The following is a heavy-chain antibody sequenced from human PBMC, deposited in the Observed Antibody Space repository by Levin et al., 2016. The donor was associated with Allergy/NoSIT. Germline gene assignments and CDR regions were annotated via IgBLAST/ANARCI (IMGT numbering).Heavy chain of an antibody. Sequence: SVKVSCKASGGTFSSYAISWVRQAPGQGLEWMGGIIPIFGTANYAQKFQGRVTITADESTSTAYMELSSLRSEDTAVYYCARGQEKIRYFDWLLSPAGNYYYYGMDVWGQGTTVTVSS. CDR2: IIPIFGTA. J-gene: IGHJ6*02. D-gene: IGHD3-9*01. CDR3: ARGQEKIRYFDWLLSPAGNYYYYGMDV. V-gene: IGHV1-69*13. CDR1: GGTFSSYA.